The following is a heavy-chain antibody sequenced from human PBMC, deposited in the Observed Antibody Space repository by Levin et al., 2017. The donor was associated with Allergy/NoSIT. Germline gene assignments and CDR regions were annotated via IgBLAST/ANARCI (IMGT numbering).Heavy chain of an antibody. V-gene: IGHV3-74*01. D-gene: IGHD5-18*01. CDR2: INSDGTST. CDR3: ARGASGYSYG. CDR1: GFTFSSYW. Sequence: PGGSLRLSCAASGFTFSSYWMHWVRQAPGKGLVWVSRINSDGTSTNYADSVKGRFTISRDNAKNTLYLQMNSLSAEDTAVYYCARGASGYSYGWGQGTLVTVSS. J-gene: IGHJ4*02.